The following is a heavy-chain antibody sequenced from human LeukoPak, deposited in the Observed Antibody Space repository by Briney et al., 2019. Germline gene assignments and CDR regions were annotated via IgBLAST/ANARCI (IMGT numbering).Heavy chain of an antibody. V-gene: IGHV1-2*02. D-gene: IGHD3-10*01. CDR3: ARDGGYGTGSYYRECFDY. Sequence: ASVKVSCMASGYSFTAFYIHWVRQAPGQGLEWMGWIHPRSGETNYAYKFRGRVTMTRDTSISTTYMDLGSLGSDDTAVYYCARDGGYGTGSYYRECFDYWGQGTLVAVSS. CDR2: IHPRSGET. CDR1: GYSFTAFY. J-gene: IGHJ4*02.